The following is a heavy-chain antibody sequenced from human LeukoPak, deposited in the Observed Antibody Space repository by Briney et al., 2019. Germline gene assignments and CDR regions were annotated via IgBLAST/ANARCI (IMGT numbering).Heavy chain of an antibody. Sequence: GGSLRLSCAVSGFTFSTFGMHWVRQAPGKGLEWVAVISYDGSNKYYADSVKGRFTISRDNSKNTLYLQMNSLRAEDTAVYYCARDYYDSSGYYPAFDYWGQGTLVTVSS. D-gene: IGHD3-22*01. CDR3: ARDYYDSSGYYPAFDY. V-gene: IGHV3-30*03. CDR1: GFTFSTFG. J-gene: IGHJ4*02. CDR2: ISYDGSNK.